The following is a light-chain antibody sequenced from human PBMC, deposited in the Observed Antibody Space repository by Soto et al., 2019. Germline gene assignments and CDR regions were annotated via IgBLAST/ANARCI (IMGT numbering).Light chain of an antibody. CDR3: SSYAGSNNLFV. CDR2: EAS. CDR1: SSDVGGYSY. J-gene: IGLJ1*01. Sequence: QSVLTQPPSASGSPGQSVTISCTGTSSDVGGYSYVSWYQQHPGKAPKLMIYEASKRPSGVPDRFSGSKSGNTASLTVSGLQAEDEADYYCSSYAGSNNLFVFGTGTKVTVL. V-gene: IGLV2-8*01.